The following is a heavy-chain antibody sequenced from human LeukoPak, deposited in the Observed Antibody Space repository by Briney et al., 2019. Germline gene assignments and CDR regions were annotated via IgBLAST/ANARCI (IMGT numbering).Heavy chain of an antibody. Sequence: GGSLRLSCAASGFTFSSYWMSWVRQAPGKGLEWVANIKQDGSEKYYVDSVKGRFTISRDNAKNSLYLQMNSLRAEDTAVYYCARDKSVGASLFDYWGQGTLVTVSS. CDR3: ARDKSVGASLFDY. J-gene: IGHJ4*02. CDR2: IKQDGSEK. CDR1: GFTFSSYW. V-gene: IGHV3-7*01. D-gene: IGHD1-26*01.